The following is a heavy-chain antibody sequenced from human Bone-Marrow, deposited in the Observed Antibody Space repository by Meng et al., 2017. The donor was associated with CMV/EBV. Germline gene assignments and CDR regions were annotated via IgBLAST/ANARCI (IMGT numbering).Heavy chain of an antibody. Sequence: SETLSLTCTVSGYSISSGYYWGWIRQPPGKGLEWIGSIYHSGSTYYNPSLKSRVTISRDNAKNSLYLQMNSLRAEDTAVYYCARDLWIQLWFNYYGMDVWGQGTTVTVSS. CDR2: IYHSGST. D-gene: IGHD5-18*01. CDR1: GYSISSGYY. V-gene: IGHV4-38-2*02. CDR3: ARDLWIQLWFNYYGMDV. J-gene: IGHJ6*02.